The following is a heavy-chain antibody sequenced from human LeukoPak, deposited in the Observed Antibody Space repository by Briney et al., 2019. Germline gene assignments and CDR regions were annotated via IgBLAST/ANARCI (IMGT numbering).Heavy chain of an antibody. CDR1: GFTFSSYA. V-gene: IGHV3-30-3*01. J-gene: IGHJ5*02. Sequence: GGSLRLSCAASGFTFSSYAMHWVRQAPGKGLEWVAVIPYDGSNKYYADSVKGRFTISRDNSKNTLYLQMNSLRAEDTAVYYCARTHPEQQLYHWGQGTLVTVSS. D-gene: IGHD6-13*01. CDR3: ARTHPEQQLYH. CDR2: IPYDGSNK.